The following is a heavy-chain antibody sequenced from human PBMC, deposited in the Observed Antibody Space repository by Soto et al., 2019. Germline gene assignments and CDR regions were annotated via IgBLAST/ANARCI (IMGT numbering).Heavy chain of an antibody. CDR1: EGSFIGYY. V-gene: IGHV4-34*01. CDR2: INHSGNT. D-gene: IGHD1-26*01. Sequence: SETKSLTRGVYEGSFIGYYWSWIRQPPGKGLEWIGEINHSGNTNYNPSLKRRLTISVDTSKNQFSLKLSSVTAADTAVYYCVSGSYPHYFDYWGQGTLVTVSS. J-gene: IGHJ4*02. CDR3: VSGSYPHYFDY.